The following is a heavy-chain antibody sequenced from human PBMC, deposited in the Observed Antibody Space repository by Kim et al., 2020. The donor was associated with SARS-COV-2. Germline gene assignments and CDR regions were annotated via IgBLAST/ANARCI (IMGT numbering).Heavy chain of an antibody. CDR2: ISSSGSTI. Sequence: GGSLRLSCAASGFTFSSYEMNWVRQAPGKGLEWVSYISSSGSTIYYADSVKGRFTISRDNAKNSLYLQMNSLRAEDTAVYYCARDSRLLWAYYYYYYMDVWGKGTTVTVSS. J-gene: IGHJ6*03. V-gene: IGHV3-48*03. CDR1: GFTFSSYE. CDR3: ARDSRLLWAYYYYYYMDV. D-gene: IGHD3-10*01.